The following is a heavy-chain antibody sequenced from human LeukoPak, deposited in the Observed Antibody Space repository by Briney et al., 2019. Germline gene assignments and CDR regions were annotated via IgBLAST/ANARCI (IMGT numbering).Heavy chain of an antibody. D-gene: IGHD3-22*01. CDR1: GFTFSSYW. J-gene: IGHJ3*02. Sequence: PGGPLRLSCAASGFTFSSYWMSWVRQAPGKGLEWVANIKQDGSEKYYVDSVKGRFTISRDNAKNSLYLQMNSLRAEDTAVYYCARDYDSSGRDAFDIWGQGTMVTVSS. CDR2: IKQDGSEK. V-gene: IGHV3-7*01. CDR3: ARDYDSSGRDAFDI.